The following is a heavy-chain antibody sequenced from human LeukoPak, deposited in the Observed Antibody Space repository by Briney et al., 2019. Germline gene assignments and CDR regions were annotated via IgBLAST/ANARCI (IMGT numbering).Heavy chain of an antibody. CDR1: GYTFTSYY. J-gene: IGHJ4*02. CDR2: IHPSGGST. D-gene: IGHD2-8*01. Sequence: GASVKVSCKASGYTFTSYYMHWVRQAPGQGLEWMGIIHPSGGSTSYAQKFQGRVTMTRDKSTSTAYMELSSLRSEDTAVYYCARGMRDYFDYWGEGTMVTVSS. V-gene: IGHV1-46*03. CDR3: ARGMRDYFDY.